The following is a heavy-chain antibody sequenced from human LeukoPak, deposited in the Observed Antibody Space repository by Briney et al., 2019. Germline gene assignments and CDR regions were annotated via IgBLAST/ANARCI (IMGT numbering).Heavy chain of an antibody. CDR1: GYTFIHYY. CDR3: ARGQINGYDFDY. CDR2: INPNSGGT. V-gene: IGHV1-2*04. Sequence: ASVKVSCKASGYTFIHYYMHWVRQAPGQGPEWMGWINPNSGGTNYAQKFQGWVSMTRDTSITTAYMELGRLTSGDTAVYYCARGQINGYDFDYWGQGTLVTVSS. D-gene: IGHD5-12*01. J-gene: IGHJ4*02.